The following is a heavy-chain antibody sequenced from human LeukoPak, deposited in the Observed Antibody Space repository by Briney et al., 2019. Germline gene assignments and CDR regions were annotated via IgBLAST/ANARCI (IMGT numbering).Heavy chain of an antibody. CDR2: INTNTGNP. V-gene: IGHV7-4-1*02. CDR1: GYSFTSYA. CDR3: AGSIAIINTDAFNI. J-gene: IGHJ3*02. D-gene: IGHD6-6*01. Sequence: ASVKVSCKASGYSFTSYAMNWVRQAPGQGLEWMGWINTNTGNPTYAQGFTGRFVFSLDTSVSTAYLQISSLKAEDTAVYYCAGSIAIINTDAFNIWGQGAMVTVSS.